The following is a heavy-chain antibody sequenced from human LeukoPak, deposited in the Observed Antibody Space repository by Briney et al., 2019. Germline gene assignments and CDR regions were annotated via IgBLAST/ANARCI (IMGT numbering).Heavy chain of an antibody. CDR2: ISYDGGNK. D-gene: IGHD6-19*01. CDR1: GFTFSSYA. CDR3: ARDRIAVTAYFDY. J-gene: IGHJ4*02. V-gene: IGHV3-30-3*01. Sequence: GGSLRLSCAASGFTFSSYAIHWVRRAPGRGVDWMAVISYDGGNKYYADSVKGRFTISRDNSKNTLYLQLNSLRAEDTAVYYCARDRIAVTAYFDYWGQGTLVTVSS.